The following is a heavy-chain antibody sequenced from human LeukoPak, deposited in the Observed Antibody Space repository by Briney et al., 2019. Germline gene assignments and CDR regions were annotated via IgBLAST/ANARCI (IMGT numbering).Heavy chain of an antibody. CDR1: GGSISSSSYY. V-gene: IGHV4-39*07. J-gene: IGHJ5*02. CDR2: IYYSGST. CDR3: AREERGTGPEENWLDP. Sequence: SETLSLTCTVPGGSISSSSYYWGWIRQPPGKGLEWIGSIYYSGSTYYNPSLKSRVTISVDTSKNQFSLKLSSVTAADTAVYYCAREERGTGPEENWLDPWGQGTLVTVSS. D-gene: IGHD2-8*02.